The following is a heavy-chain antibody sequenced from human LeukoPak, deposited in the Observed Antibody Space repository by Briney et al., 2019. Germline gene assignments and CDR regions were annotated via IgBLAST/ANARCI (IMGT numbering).Heavy chain of an antibody. CDR3: ARDLPRPGDYPSYLDY. CDR2: TYYRSKWYN. Sequence: SQTLSLTCAISGDSVSSNSAAWNWIRQSPSRGLEWLGRTYYRSKWYNDYAVSVKSRITINPDTSKNQFSLQLNSVTPEDTAVYYCARDLPRPGDYPSYLDYWGQGTLVTVSS. CDR1: GDSVSSNSAA. J-gene: IGHJ4*02. D-gene: IGHD7-27*01. V-gene: IGHV6-1*01.